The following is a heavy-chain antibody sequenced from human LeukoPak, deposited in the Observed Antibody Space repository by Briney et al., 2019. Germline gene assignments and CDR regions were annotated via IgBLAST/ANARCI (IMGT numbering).Heavy chain of an antibody. Sequence: ASVKVSCKASGYTFTGYYMHWVRQAPGQGLEWMGWINPNSGGTNYAQKFQGRVTMTRDTSISTAYMELSRLRSDDTAVYYCAREVMKWLNWFDPWGQGTLVTVSS. CDR3: AREVMKWLNWFDP. V-gene: IGHV1-2*02. CDR1: GYTFTGYY. J-gene: IGHJ5*02. CDR2: INPNSGGT. D-gene: IGHD3-22*01.